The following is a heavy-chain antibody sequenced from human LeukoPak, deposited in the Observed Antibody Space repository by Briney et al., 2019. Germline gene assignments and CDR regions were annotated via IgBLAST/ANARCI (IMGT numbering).Heavy chain of an antibody. CDR3: ARVRDRSSYFYDLDY. V-gene: IGHV4-59*01. D-gene: IGHD3-22*01. Sequence: PSETLSLTCTVSGGSISSYYWSWTRQPPGKGLEWIGCIHYSGSTNYNPSLKSRVTISVDTSKNQFSLKLSSVTAADTAVYYCARVRDRSSYFYDLDYWGQGTLVTVSS. CDR2: IHYSGST. J-gene: IGHJ4*02. CDR1: GGSISSYY.